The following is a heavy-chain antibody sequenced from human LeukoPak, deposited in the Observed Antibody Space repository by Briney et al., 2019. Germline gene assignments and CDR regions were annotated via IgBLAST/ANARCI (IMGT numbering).Heavy chain of an antibody. D-gene: IGHD1-26*01. V-gene: IGHV1-2*02. Sequence: ASVKVSCKASGYTFTGYYMHWVRQAPGQGLEWMGWINPNSGGTNYAQKFQGRVTITRDTSISTAYMELSRLRSDDTAVYYCARDPDFGWELKPYYFDYWGQGTLVTVSS. J-gene: IGHJ4*02. CDR2: INPNSGGT. CDR3: ARDPDFGWELKPYYFDY. CDR1: GYTFTGYY.